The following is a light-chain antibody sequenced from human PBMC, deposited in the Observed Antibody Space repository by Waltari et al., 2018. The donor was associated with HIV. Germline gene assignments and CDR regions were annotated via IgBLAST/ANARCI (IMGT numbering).Light chain of an antibody. J-gene: IGLJ3*02. CDR2: DVS. CDR1: SSDVGVYHF. V-gene: IGLV2-11*01. Sequence: QSALTQPPSVSGSPGQSVTISCTGTSSDVGVYHFVSWYQHLPGKAPKLMIYDVSKRPSGVPDRFSGSKSDNTASLTISGLQAEDEADYYCCSYAGTYSPNWLFGGGTKLTVL. CDR3: CSYAGTYSPNWL.